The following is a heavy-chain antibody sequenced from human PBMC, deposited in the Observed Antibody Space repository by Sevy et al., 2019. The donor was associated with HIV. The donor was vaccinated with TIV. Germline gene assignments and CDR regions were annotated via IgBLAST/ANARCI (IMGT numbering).Heavy chain of an antibody. CDR2: ITSGRYYK. D-gene: IGHD6-19*01. CDR1: GFTFSSYS. CDR3: GGGLDSTGLNAMDV. J-gene: IGHJ6*02. Sequence: GGSLRLSCAASGFTFSSYSMNWVRQAPGKGLEWVSSITSGRYYKYYADSVKGRFTISRDNAKNSLYLQINSLRAEETAVYCCGGGLDSTGLNAMDVWGQGTTVTVSS. V-gene: IGHV3-21*01.